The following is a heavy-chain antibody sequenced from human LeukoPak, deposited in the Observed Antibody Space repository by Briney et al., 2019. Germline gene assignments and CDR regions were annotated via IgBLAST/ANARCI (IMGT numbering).Heavy chain of an antibody. CDR1: GYSFTSYW. CDR3: ARTRYNWNTKGDFDY. Sequence: GESLKISCKGSGYSFTSYWIGWVRQMPGKGLEWMGIIYPGDSDTRYSPSFQGQVTISADKSISTAYLQWSSLKASDTAMYYCARTRYNWNTKGDFDYWGQGTLVTVSS. D-gene: IGHD1/OR15-1a*01. CDR2: IYPGDSDT. V-gene: IGHV5-51*01. J-gene: IGHJ4*02.